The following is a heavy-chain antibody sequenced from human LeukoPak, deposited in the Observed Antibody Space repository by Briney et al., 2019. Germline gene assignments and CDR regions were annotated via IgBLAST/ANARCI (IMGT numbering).Heavy chain of an antibody. Sequence: GGSLRLSCAASGFTFSSYSMNWVRQAPGKGLEWVSYISSSGSTIYYADSVKGRFTISRDNAKNSLYLQMNSLRAEDTAVYYCARASNRGSSWYGGGYYFDYWGQGTLVTVSS. CDR3: ARASNRGSSWYGGGYYFDY. CDR2: ISSSGSTI. CDR1: GFTFSSYS. D-gene: IGHD6-13*01. V-gene: IGHV3-48*04. J-gene: IGHJ4*02.